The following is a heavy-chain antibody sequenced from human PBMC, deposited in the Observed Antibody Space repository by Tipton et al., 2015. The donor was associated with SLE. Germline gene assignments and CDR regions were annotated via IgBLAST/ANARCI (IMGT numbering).Heavy chain of an antibody. J-gene: IGHJ4*02. Sequence: GLVKPSQTLSLTCTVSDDSISNGDYYWSWVRQHPGEGLEWIGYIYFSGSTYYNPSLKSRVTISVDTSKNQFSLKLSSVTAADTAVYYCAREGFIAAQDSWGQGTLVTVSS. D-gene: IGHD6-6*01. V-gene: IGHV4-30-4*08. CDR1: DDSISNGDYY. CDR2: IYFSGST. CDR3: AREGFIAAQDS.